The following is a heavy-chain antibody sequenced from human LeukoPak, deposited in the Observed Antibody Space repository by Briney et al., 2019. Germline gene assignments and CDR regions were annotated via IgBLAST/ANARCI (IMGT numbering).Heavy chain of an antibody. CDR2: IGGSDSIV. J-gene: IGHJ4*02. D-gene: IGHD1-7*01. CDR1: EFNVNDYY. V-gene: IGHV3-11*01. Sequence: GGSLRLSCGASEFNVNDYYMSWVRQAPGKGLQWISDIGGSDSIVAYAGSVEGRFTISRDIAKNSLFLQMNSLRADDTAVYYCARELVAGTFDHWGQGILVTVSS. CDR3: ARELVAGTFDH.